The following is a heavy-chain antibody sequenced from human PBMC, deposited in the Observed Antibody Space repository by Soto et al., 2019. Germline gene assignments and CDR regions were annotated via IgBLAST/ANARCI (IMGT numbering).Heavy chain of an antibody. D-gene: IGHD6-13*01. Sequence: GASVKVSCKASGYTFTGYYMHWVRQAPGQGLEWMGWINPNSGGTNYAQKIQGWVTMTRDTSISTTYMEMSRLRSDDTAVYYCGRVTWCIAAAGTYYYYGMFVWGQGTTVTVSS. V-gene: IGHV1-2*04. CDR3: GRVTWCIAAAGTYYYYGMFV. CDR1: GYTFTGYY. CDR2: INPNSGGT. J-gene: IGHJ6*02.